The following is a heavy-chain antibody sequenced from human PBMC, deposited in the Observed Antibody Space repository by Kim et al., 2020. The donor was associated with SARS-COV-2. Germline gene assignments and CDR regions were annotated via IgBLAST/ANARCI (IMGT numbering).Heavy chain of an antibody. D-gene: IGHD1-26*01. J-gene: IGHJ6*02. Sequence: NYAQKFQGRVTITADESTSTAYMELSSLRSEDTAVYYCARASPGGSGMDVWGQGTTVTVSS. CDR3: ARASPGGSGMDV. V-gene: IGHV1-69*01.